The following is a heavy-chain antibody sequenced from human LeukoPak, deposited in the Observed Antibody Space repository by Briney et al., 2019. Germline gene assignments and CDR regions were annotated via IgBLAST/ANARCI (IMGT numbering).Heavy chain of an antibody. Sequence: GGSLRLSCAASGFTFSSYAMHWVRQAPGKGLEYVSAISSNGGSTYYADSVKGRFTISRDNSKNTLYLQMGSLRAEDMAVYYCARGQDYDILTGYDYWGQGTLVIVSS. CDR2: ISSNGGST. D-gene: IGHD3-9*01. CDR1: GFTFSSYA. CDR3: ARGQDYDILTGYDY. J-gene: IGHJ4*02. V-gene: IGHV3-64*02.